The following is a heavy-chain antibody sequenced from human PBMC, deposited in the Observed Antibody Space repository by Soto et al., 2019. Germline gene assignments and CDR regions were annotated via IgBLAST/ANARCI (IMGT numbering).Heavy chain of an antibody. CDR2: IYYIGST. V-gene: IGHV4-39*01. CDR1: GDSITNSNYY. CDR3: AGRNSLASVSLNFRELSNYKWIDP. D-gene: IGHD3-16*02. Sequence: SETLSLTCTVSGDSITNSNYYWGWFRQPPGKGLEWIASIYYIGSTYYNPSLKSRVTISVDTSNDQFSLNLNSVTASDTAVYYCAGRNSLASVSLNFRELSNYKWIDPWGPGTLVTVSS. J-gene: IGHJ5*02.